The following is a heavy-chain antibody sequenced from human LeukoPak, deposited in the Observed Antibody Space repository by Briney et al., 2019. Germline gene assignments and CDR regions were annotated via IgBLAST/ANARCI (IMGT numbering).Heavy chain of an antibody. D-gene: IGHD3-22*01. Sequence: PGGSLRLSCAASGFTFTTYWMNWVRQAPGKGLEWVANIKQDGSEKYYVDSLKGRFTISRDNAKNSVYLQMNSLRAEDTAVYYCARALYDSSGYFYHWGQGTLVTVSS. J-gene: IGHJ4*02. V-gene: IGHV3-7*01. CDR2: IKQDGSEK. CDR1: GFTFTTYW. CDR3: ARALYDSSGYFYH.